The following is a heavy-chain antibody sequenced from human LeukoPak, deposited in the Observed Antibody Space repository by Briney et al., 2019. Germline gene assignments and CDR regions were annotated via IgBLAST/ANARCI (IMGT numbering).Heavy chain of an antibody. CDR2: IKSKTDGGTT. Sequence: GGSLRLSCAASGFTFSNAWMSWVRQAPGKGLEWVGRIKSKTDGGTTDYAAPVKGRFTISRDDSKNTLYLQMNSLRPEDTALYYCAKDRTGTGWWTDLFDWGQGALVTVSS. V-gene: IGHV3-15*01. CDR3: AKDRTGTGWWTDLFD. J-gene: IGHJ4*02. D-gene: IGHD6-19*01. CDR1: GFTFSNAW.